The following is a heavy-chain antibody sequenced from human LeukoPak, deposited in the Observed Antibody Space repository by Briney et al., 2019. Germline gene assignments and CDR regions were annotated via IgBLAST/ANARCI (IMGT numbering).Heavy chain of an antibody. Sequence: GGSLRLSCAASGFTFSSYAMNWVRQAPGKGLEWVSAISGSGGSTYYADSVKGRFTISRDNSKNTLYLQMNSLRAEDTAVYYCAKDHGSGSYYFAFDIWGQGTMVPVSS. CDR1: GFTFSSYA. D-gene: IGHD3-10*01. V-gene: IGHV3-23*01. CDR3: AKDHGSGSYYFAFDI. CDR2: ISGSGGST. J-gene: IGHJ3*02.